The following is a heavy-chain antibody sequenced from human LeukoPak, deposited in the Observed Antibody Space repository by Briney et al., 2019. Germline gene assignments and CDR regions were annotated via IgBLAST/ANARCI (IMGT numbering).Heavy chain of an antibody. Sequence: GGSLRLSCAASGFTFSDFWMHWVRQAPGKGLVWVSRINSGGTVTNYADSVKGRLTISRDNAKNTLYLQMNSLRAEDTAVYYCARDALFVWGSYLDYWGQGTLVTVSS. CDR2: INSGGTVT. J-gene: IGHJ4*02. CDR1: GFTFSDFW. CDR3: ARDALFVWGSYLDY. D-gene: IGHD3-16*01. V-gene: IGHV3-74*01.